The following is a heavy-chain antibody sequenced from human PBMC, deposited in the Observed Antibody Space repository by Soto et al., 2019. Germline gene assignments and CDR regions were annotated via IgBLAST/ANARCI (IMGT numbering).Heavy chain of an antibody. CDR3: AREYFGSGTYGMDV. CDR1: GGSISSYY. V-gene: IGHV4-59*08. Sequence: SETLSLTCTVPGGSISSYYWSWIRQPPGKGLEWIGYIYYSGSTNYNPSLKSRVTISVDTSKNQFSLKLSSVTAADTAVYYCAREYFGSGTYGMDVWGQGTTVTVSS. D-gene: IGHD3-10*01. CDR2: IYYSGST. J-gene: IGHJ6*02.